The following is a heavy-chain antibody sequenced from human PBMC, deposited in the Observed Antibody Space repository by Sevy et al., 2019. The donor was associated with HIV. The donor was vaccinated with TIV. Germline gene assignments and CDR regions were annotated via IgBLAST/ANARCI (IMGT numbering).Heavy chain of an antibody. Sequence: GGSLRLSCAASGFTFSSYWMSWVRQAPGKGLEWVANIKQDGSEKYYVDSVKGRFTISRENAKNSLYLQMNSLRAEDTAVYYCARDTVLLWFGELFDYWGQGTLVTVSS. CDR3: ARDTVLLWFGELFDY. CDR1: GFTFSSYW. V-gene: IGHV3-7*01. CDR2: IKQDGSEK. D-gene: IGHD3-10*01. J-gene: IGHJ4*02.